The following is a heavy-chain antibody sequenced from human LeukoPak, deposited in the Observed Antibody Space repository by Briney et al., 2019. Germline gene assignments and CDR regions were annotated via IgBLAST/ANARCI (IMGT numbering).Heavy chain of an antibody. CDR2: ISYDGSNK. V-gene: IGHV3-30*18. D-gene: IGHD6-13*01. CDR1: GFTFSSYG. Sequence: GGSLRLSCAASGFTFSSYGMHWVRQAPGKGLEWVAVISYDGSNKYYADSVKGRFTISRDNSKNTLYLQMNSLRAEDTAVYYCAKDHGPNIAAAGTVVYWGQGTLVTVSS. CDR3: AKDHGPNIAAAGTVVY. J-gene: IGHJ4*02.